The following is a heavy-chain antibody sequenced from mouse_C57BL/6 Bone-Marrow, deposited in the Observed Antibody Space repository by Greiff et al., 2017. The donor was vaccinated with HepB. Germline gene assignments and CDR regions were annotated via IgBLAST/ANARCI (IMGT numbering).Heavy chain of an antibody. D-gene: IGHD1-1*01. CDR2: IWGGGST. V-gene: IGHV2-9*01. CDR3: AKHGDYYGSSHWYFDV. Sequence: VQLKESGPGLVAPSQSLSITCTVSEFSLTSYGVDWVRQPPGKGLEWLGVIWGGGSTNYNSALMSRLSISKDNSKSQVFLKMNSLQTDDTAMYYCAKHGDYYGSSHWYFDVWGTGTTVTVSS. J-gene: IGHJ1*03. CDR1: EFSLTSYG.